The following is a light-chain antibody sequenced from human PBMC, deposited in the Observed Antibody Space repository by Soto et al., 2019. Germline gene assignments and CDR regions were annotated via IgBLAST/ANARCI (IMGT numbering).Light chain of an antibody. CDR2: GAS. J-gene: IGKJ1*01. CDR1: QSVSSN. V-gene: IGKV3-15*01. Sequence: ELVMTQSPATLPVSPGERATLSCRASQSVSSNLAWYQQKPGQAPRLLIYGASTRTTGIPARFSGSGSGTEFTLTISSRQSEDFAVYYCQQYNNGRTFGQGTKVDIK. CDR3: QQYNNGRT.